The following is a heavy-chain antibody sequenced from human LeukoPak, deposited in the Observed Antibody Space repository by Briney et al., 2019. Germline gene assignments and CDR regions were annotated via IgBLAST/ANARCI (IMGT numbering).Heavy chain of an antibody. Sequence: PGGSLRLSCAASGFTFSSYAMSWVRQAPGKGLEWVSAISGSGGSTYHADSVKGRFTISRDNSKNTLYLQMNSLRAEDTAVYYCAKNGYCSGGSCYSGWFVPWGQGTLVTVSS. CDR1: GFTFSSYA. J-gene: IGHJ5*02. V-gene: IGHV3-23*01. CDR3: AKNGYCSGGSCYSGWFVP. CDR2: ISGSGGST. D-gene: IGHD2-15*01.